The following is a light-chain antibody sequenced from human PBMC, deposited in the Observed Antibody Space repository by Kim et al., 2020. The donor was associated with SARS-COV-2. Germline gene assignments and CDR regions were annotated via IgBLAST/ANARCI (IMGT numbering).Light chain of an antibody. CDR1: QSLTSN. CDR2: DAS. Sequence: EIVLTQSPATLSLSPGERATLSCRASQSLTSNLAWFQQKPGQAPRLLIYDASTRATDIPARFSGRGSGTEFTLTISSLQSEDFSVYFCQQYNNWPLTFGGGTKVDIK. V-gene: IGKV3-15*01. J-gene: IGKJ4*01. CDR3: QQYNNWPLT.